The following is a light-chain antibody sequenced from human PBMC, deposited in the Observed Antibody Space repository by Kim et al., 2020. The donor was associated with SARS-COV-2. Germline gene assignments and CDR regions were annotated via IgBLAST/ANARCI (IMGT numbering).Light chain of an antibody. Sequence: VSPGQTASITCAGDKLGDKYACWYQQKPGQSPVLVIYQDSKRPSGIPERFSGSNSGNTATLTISGTQAMDEADYYCKAWDSSTVVFGGGTQLTVL. J-gene: IGLJ2*01. CDR1: KLGDKY. V-gene: IGLV3-1*01. CDR3: KAWDSSTVV. CDR2: QDS.